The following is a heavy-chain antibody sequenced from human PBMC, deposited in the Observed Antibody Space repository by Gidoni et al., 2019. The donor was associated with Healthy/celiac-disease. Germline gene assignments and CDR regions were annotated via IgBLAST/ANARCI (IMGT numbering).Heavy chain of an antibody. Sequence: QVQLVQSGAEVKKPGSSVKVSCKASGGTFSSYAISWVRQAPGQGLEWMGRIIPILGIANSAQKFQGRVTITAEKSTSTAYMELSSLRSEDTAVYYCARERGGELWFDSVEYYFDYWGQGTLVTVSS. CDR3: ARERGGELWFDSVEYYFDY. V-gene: IGHV1-69*04. D-gene: IGHD5-18*01. CDR2: IIPILGIA. J-gene: IGHJ4*02. CDR1: GGTFSSYA.